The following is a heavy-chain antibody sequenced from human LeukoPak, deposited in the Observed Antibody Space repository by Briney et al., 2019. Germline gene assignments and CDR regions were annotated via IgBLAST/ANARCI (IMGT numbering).Heavy chain of an antibody. CDR3: AKAGFSSSWSKPDNWFDP. J-gene: IGHJ5*02. Sequence: PGGSLRLSCAASGFTFSNTAMSWVRQAPGKGLEWLSIISGSGLNAYYADSVKGRFTISRDNSKSTLFLQMNSLRAEDTAVYYCAKAGFSSSWSKPDNWFDPWGQGTLVTVSS. CDR1: GFTFSNTA. D-gene: IGHD6-13*01. CDR2: ISGSGLNA. V-gene: IGHV3-23*01.